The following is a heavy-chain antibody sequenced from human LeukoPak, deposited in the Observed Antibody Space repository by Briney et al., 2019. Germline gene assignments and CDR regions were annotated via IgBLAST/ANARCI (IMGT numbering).Heavy chain of an antibody. CDR1: GFTFSSYS. J-gene: IGHJ4*02. D-gene: IGHD3-22*01. CDR3: ARAATTYYYDTSGYY. Sequence: PGGSLRLSCAASGFTFSSYSMNWVRQAPGKGLEWVSGISGGGRSIYYTDSVKGRFTVSRDNLKSTLTLQMNSLRAEDTAVYYCARAATTYYYDTSGYYWGQGTLVTVSS. V-gene: IGHV3-48*01. CDR2: ISGGGRSI.